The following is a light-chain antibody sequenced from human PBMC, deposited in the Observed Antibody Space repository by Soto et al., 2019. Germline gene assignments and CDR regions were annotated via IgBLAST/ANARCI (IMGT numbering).Light chain of an antibody. CDR2: AAS. J-gene: IGKJ3*01. CDR1: QDISSY. V-gene: IGKV1-9*01. CDR3: QQLNSYPLT. Sequence: DLQLTQSPSFLSASVGDRVTITCRASQDISSYLAWYQQNPGKAPQLLIYAASTLQSGVPSRFSGSGSGTEFPLTISSLQPEDFATYYCQQLNSYPLTFGPGTKVDIK.